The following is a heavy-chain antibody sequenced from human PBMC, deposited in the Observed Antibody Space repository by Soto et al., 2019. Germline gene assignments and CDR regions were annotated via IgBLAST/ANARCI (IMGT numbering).Heavy chain of an antibody. Sequence: QVQLQQWGAGLLKPSETLSLTCAVYGGSFSGYYWSWIRQPPGKGLEWIGEINHSGSTNYNPSLKRRVTISVDTSKNQFSLKLSSVTAADTAVYYCARVRGIAARSWFDPWGQGTLVTVSS. J-gene: IGHJ5*02. CDR1: GGSFSGYY. CDR3: ARVRGIAARSWFDP. CDR2: INHSGST. V-gene: IGHV4-34*01. D-gene: IGHD6-6*01.